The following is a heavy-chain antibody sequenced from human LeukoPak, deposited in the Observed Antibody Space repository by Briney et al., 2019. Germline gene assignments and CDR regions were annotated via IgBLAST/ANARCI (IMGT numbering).Heavy chain of an antibody. D-gene: IGHD3-16*02. Sequence: GASVKVSCKASGYTFTGYYMHWVGQAPGQGLGWMGRINPTRGGTNYAQKFQGRVTMTRDTSISTAYMELSRLRSDDTAVYYCARGGAYDYVWGSYRYFDYWGQGTLVTVSS. CDR1: GYTFTGYY. CDR2: INPTRGGT. J-gene: IGHJ4*02. CDR3: ARGGAYDYVWGSYRYFDY. V-gene: IGHV1-2*06.